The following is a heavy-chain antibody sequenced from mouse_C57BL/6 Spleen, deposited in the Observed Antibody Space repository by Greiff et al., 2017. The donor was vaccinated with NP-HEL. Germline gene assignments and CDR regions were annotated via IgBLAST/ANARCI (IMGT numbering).Heavy chain of an antibody. CDR3: ARSGYYGSSPLAMYY. CDR1: GYAFTNYL. CDR2: INPGRGGT. J-gene: IGHJ4*01. Sequence: QVQLKESGAELVRPGTSVKVSCKASGYAFTNYLIEWVKQRPGQGLEWIGVINPGRGGTNYNEKFKGKATLTADKSSSTAYMQLSSLTSADSAVYFCARSGYYGSSPLAMYYWGQGTSVTVSS. D-gene: IGHD1-1*01. V-gene: IGHV1-54*01.